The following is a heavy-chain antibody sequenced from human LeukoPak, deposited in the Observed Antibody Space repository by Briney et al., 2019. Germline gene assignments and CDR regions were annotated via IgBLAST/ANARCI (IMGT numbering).Heavy chain of an antibody. CDR1: GFTFSTYG. V-gene: IGHV3-23*01. Sequence: GGSLRLSCAASGFTFSTYGMTWVRQAPGKELEWVSAIAGNSAATSYANSVRGRFTISRDNSKNTLYLQMYSLGAEDTAVYYCAKNTPETGLSYFDYWGRGTLVTVSS. J-gene: IGHJ4*02. CDR3: AKNTPETGLSYFDY. D-gene: IGHD3-9*01. CDR2: IAGNSAAT.